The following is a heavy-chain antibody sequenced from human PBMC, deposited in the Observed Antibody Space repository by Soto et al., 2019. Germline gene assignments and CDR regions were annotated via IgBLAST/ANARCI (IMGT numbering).Heavy chain of an antibody. Sequence: EVQLLESGGGLLQPGGSLRLSCAASGFTFSSYAMSWVRQAPGKGLELVSAISGSGGGTYYGDSVKGRLTISRDNSKNTVYLQMNSLRAEDAAVYYCAKVWGNYGNFDYWGQGTLVTVSS. CDR2: ISGSGGGT. D-gene: IGHD3-16*01. CDR1: GFTFSSYA. J-gene: IGHJ4*02. CDR3: AKVWGNYGNFDY. V-gene: IGHV3-23*01.